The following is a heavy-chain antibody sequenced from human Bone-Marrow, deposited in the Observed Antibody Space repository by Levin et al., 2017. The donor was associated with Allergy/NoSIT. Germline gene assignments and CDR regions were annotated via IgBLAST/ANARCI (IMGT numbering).Heavy chain of an antibody. CDR1: GYTFTGYY. CDR3: ARVTGGNTPTFDY. D-gene: IGHD1/OR15-1a*01. CDR2: INPNSGGT. V-gene: IGHV1-2*06. J-gene: IGHJ4*02. Sequence: ASVKVSCKASGYTFTGYYMHWVRQAPGQGLEWMGRINPNSGGTNYAQKFQGRVTMTRDTSISTAYMELSRLRSDDTAVYYCARVTGGNTPTFDYWGQGTLVTVSS.